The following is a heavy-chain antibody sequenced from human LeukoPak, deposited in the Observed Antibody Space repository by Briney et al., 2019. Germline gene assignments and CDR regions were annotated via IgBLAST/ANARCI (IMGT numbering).Heavy chain of an antibody. CDR2: IYHSGST. CDR1: GCSISSSSYY. CDR3: ASSEIGY. D-gene: IGHD2-21*01. Sequence: SDTLSLTCTVSGCSISSSSYYWGWIRQPPGKGLEWIGSIYHSGSTYYNPSLKSRVTISVDTSKNQFSLKLSSVTAADTAVYYCASSEIGYWGQGTLVTVSS. V-gene: IGHV4-39*07. J-gene: IGHJ4*02.